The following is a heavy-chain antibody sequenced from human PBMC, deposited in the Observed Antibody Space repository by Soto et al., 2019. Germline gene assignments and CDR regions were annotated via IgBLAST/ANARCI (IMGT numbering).Heavy chain of an antibody. CDR3: AKAADGAPFDY. V-gene: IGHV3-30*18. CDR1: GFTFSSYG. Sequence: PGGSLRLSXAASGFTFSSYGMHWVRQAPGKGLEWVAVISYDGSNKYYADSVKGRFTISRDNSKNTLYLQMNSLRAEETAVYYCAKAADGAPFDYWGQGTLVTVS. D-gene: IGHD6-13*01. J-gene: IGHJ4*02. CDR2: ISYDGSNK.